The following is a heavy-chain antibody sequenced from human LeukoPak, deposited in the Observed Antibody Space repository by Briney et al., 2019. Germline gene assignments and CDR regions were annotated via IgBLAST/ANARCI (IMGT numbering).Heavy chain of an antibody. CDR1: GYTFTSYG. CDR2: ISAYNGNT. J-gene: IGHJ3*02. CDR3: ARVDCSSTSCYAYDAFDI. V-gene: IGHV1-18*04. Sequence: ASVKVSCTASGYTFTSYGISWVRQAPGQGLEWMGWISAYNGNTNYAQKLPGRVTMTTDTSTSTAYMELRSLRSDDTAVYYCARVDCSSTSCYAYDAFDIWGQGTMVTVSS. D-gene: IGHD2-2*01.